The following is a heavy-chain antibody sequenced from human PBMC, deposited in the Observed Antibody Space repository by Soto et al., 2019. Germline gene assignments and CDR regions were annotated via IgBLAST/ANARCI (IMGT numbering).Heavy chain of an antibody. D-gene: IGHD3-22*01. CDR3: ASDTHDYYASSGYYLPFDY. J-gene: IGHJ4*02. V-gene: IGHV3-21*01. Sequence: GGSLRLSCAASGFTFSSYRMNWVRQAPGKGLEWVSSISSSSSYIYYADSVKGRFTISRDNAKDSLYLQMNSLRAEDTAVYYCASDTHDYYASSGYYLPFDYWGQGTLVTVSS. CDR1: GFTFSSYR. CDR2: ISSSSSYI.